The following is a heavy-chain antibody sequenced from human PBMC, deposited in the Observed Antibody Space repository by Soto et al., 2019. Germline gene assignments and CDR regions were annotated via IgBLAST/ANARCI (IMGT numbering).Heavy chain of an antibody. Sequence: QVQLQESGPGLVKPSETLSLTCTVSGGSISSYYWSWIRQPPGKGLEWIGYIYYSGSTNYNPSLKRRAPISVHTSKNPFSLRLSSVTAADTAVYYCARRSGSYFSTRFAYWGQGTLVTVSS. CDR1: GGSISSYY. CDR2: IYYSGST. J-gene: IGHJ4*02. D-gene: IGHD1-26*01. V-gene: IGHV4-59*08. CDR3: ARRSGSYFSTRFAY.